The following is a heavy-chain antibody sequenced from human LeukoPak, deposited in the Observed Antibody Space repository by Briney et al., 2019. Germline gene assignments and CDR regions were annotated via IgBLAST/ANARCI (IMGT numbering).Heavy chain of an antibody. V-gene: IGHV3-23*01. CDR2: IDGSGGST. D-gene: IGHD3-22*01. Sequence: PGESLRLSCAASGFTFSRYAMSWVRQAPGKGLEWVSAIDGSGGSTYYADSVKGRSTISRDNSKNTLYLQMNSLRAEDTAVYYCAKDGSYYYDSTPFDYWGQGTLVTVSS. J-gene: IGHJ4*02. CDR3: AKDGSYYYDSTPFDY. CDR1: GFTFSRYA.